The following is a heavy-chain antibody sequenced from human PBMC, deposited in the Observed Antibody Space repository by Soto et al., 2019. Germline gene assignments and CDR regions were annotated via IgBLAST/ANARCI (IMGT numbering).Heavy chain of an antibody. Sequence: QVQLQESGPGLVKPSETLSLTCTVSGGSVSSGSYYWSWIRQPPGKGLEWIGYIYYSGSTNYNPSPKCRVPISVDTSKNQFSLKLSSVTAADTAVYYCARDGRDDYGDYVVSWFDPWGQGTLVTVSS. CDR1: GGSVSSGSYY. D-gene: IGHD4-17*01. V-gene: IGHV4-61*01. CDR3: ARDGRDDYGDYVVSWFDP. J-gene: IGHJ5*02. CDR2: IYYSGST.